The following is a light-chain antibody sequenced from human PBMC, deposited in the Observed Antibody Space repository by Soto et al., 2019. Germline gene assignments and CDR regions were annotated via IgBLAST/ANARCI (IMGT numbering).Light chain of an antibody. V-gene: IGKV3-20*01. CDR2: GAS. CDR3: QQYGISPTT. CDR1: QSVFNNH. J-gene: IGKJ1*01. Sequence: IGLTQSLGTLSLSKRERATLSCRASQSVFNNHIGWYQQKPGQAPRRLIFGASFRATGIPDRFSGSGSGTDFTLTISRLEPEDFAVYYCQQYGISPTTFGQGTKVAIK.